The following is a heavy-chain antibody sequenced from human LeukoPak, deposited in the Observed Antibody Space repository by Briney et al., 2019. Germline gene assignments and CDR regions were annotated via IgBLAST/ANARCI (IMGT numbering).Heavy chain of an antibody. CDR1: GGSITTYY. Sequence: SETLSLTCTVSGGSITTYYWTWIRQPPGRGLEWIGYIRYSGSTNYNPSLKSRVTISVDTSKNQFSLKLSSVTAADTAVYYCARAQLNFLVDFGMDVWGQGTTVTVSS. J-gene: IGHJ6*02. V-gene: IGHV4-59*01. CDR3: ARAQLNFLVDFGMDV. CDR2: IRYSGST. D-gene: IGHD2-15*01.